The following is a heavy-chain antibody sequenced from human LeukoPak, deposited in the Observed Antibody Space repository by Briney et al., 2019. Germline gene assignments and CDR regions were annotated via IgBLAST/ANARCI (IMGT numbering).Heavy chain of an antibody. V-gene: IGHV3-23*01. CDR1: GFTFSDYA. CDR2: ISDSGHNT. D-gene: IGHD2-15*01. J-gene: IGHJ4*02. Sequence: PGGSLRLSCAGSGFTFSDYAMSWVRQAPGKGQEWVSAISDSGHNTYYPNSVKGRFTISRDNSKNTVYLQMNSLRAEDTAVYYCAARRDNSGATPFDFWGQGTLVTVSS. CDR3: AARRDNSGATPFDF.